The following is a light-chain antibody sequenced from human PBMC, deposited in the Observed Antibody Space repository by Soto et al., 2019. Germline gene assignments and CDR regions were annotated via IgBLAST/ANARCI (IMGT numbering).Light chain of an antibody. Sequence: QSVLTQPPSASGSPGQSVTISCTGTSSDVGGYNYVSWYQQHPGKAPKPMIYEVNKRPSGVPDRFSGSKSGSTASLTVSGLQAEDEADYYCSSYAGSSSYVFGTGTKVTVL. CDR3: SSYAGSSSYV. CDR1: SSDVGGYNY. V-gene: IGLV2-8*01. CDR2: EVN. J-gene: IGLJ1*01.